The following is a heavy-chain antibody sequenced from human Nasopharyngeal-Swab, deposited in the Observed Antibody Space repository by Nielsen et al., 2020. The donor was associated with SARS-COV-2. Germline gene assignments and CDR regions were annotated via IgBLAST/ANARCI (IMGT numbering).Heavy chain of an antibody. Sequence: LSLTCAASGFTFSSYWMSWVRQAPGKGLEWVANIKQDGSEKYYVDSVKGRFTISRDNAKNSLYLQMNSLRAEDTAVYYCARDGPDYALDYWGQGTLVTVSS. CDR1: GFTFSSYW. CDR2: IKQDGSEK. J-gene: IGHJ4*02. D-gene: IGHD4-17*01. V-gene: IGHV3-7*01. CDR3: ARDGPDYALDY.